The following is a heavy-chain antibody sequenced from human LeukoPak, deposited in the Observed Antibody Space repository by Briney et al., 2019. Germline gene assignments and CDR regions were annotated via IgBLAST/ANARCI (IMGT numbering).Heavy chain of an antibody. Sequence: GRSLRLSCAASGFTFSSYGMHWVRQAPGKGLEWVAVIWYDGSNKYYADSVKGRFTISRDNSKNTLYLQMNSLRAEDTAVYYCARDRSTSGDWFDPWGQGTLVTVSS. D-gene: IGHD1-26*01. CDR1: GFTFSSYG. CDR3: ARDRSTSGDWFDP. CDR2: IWYDGSNK. J-gene: IGHJ5*02. V-gene: IGHV3-33*01.